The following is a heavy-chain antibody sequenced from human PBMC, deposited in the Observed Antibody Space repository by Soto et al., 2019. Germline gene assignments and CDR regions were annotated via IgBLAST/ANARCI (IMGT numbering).Heavy chain of an antibody. CDR3: ARVTPSTNYGGSLFDY. Sequence: QVQLVQSGAEVKKPGSSVKVSCKASGGTFSSYAISWVRQAPGQGLEWMGGIIPIFGTANYAQKFQGRVTITADESTSTAYMELSSLRSEDTAVYYCARVTPSTNYGGSLFDYWGQGTLVTVSS. CDR2: IIPIFGTA. CDR1: GGTFSSYA. V-gene: IGHV1-69*12. D-gene: IGHD2-15*01. J-gene: IGHJ4*02.